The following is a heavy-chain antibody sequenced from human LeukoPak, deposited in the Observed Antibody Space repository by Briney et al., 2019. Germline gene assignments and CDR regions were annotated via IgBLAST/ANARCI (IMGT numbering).Heavy chain of an antibody. J-gene: IGHJ6*03. CDR1: GFTFSSYW. Sequence: AGGSLSLSCAASGFTFSSYWMGWVRQAPGKGLECVANIKLDGRENYQVDSGKGRFTITRDNAKNSLYLQMNSLRAEDTAVYYCARAPRSSGYYSYYYYMDVWGKGTTVTVSS. CDR3: ARAPRSSGYYSYYYYMDV. CDR2: IKLDGREN. D-gene: IGHD3-22*01. V-gene: IGHV3-7*01.